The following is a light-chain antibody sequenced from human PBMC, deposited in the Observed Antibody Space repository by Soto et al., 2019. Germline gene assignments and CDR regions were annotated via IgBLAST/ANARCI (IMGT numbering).Light chain of an antibody. CDR2: ATS. CDR3: QQAYSTPWT. J-gene: IGKJ1*01. V-gene: IGKV1-39*01. Sequence: DIQMTQSPSSLSASVGDRVTITCRASQSISTYLHWYRQKPGTAPKLLIYATSNLQSGVPSRFSGSGSGTDFTLTINSLQPEDFATYYCQQAYSTPWTFGQGTKVEIK. CDR1: QSISTY.